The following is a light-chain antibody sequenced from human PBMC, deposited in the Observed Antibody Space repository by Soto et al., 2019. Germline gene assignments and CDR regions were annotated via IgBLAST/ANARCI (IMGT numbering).Light chain of an antibody. Sequence: DTQMTQSPSSLSASVGDRVSITCRASHDISNYLAWYQQRPGKVPKPLIYAASTLQSGVPSRFSGSGSGTDFTLTISSLLPEDVATYYCQEYYSARSFGQGTKVDIK. J-gene: IGKJ1*01. V-gene: IGKV1-27*01. CDR3: QEYYSARS. CDR2: AAS. CDR1: HDISNY.